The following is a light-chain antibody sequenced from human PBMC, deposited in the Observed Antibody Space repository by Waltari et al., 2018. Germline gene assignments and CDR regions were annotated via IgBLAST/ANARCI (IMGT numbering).Light chain of an antibody. CDR3: MQATHWPWT. CDR2: KVS. CDR1: QSLGSSDGHAY. V-gene: IGKV2-30*01. J-gene: IGKJ1*01. Sequence: DVVMTQSPISLSVTLGQPVSISCRSSQSLGSSDGHAYLSWFHQRPGQSPRRLFYKVSDRDSGVPDRFSGSGSGTDFTLKISRVEAEDVGLYYCMQATHWPWTFGQGTKVEVK.